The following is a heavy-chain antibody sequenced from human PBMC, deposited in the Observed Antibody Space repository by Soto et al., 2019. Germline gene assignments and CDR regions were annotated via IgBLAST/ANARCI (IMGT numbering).Heavy chain of an antibody. CDR2: ISHSVTT. CDR3: ARKSIAAAGYFYY. D-gene: IGHD6-13*01. CDR1: GYSISSGYY. V-gene: IGHV4-38-2*01. J-gene: IGHJ4*02. Sequence: SETLSLTCGVSGYSISSGYYWGWIRPSPGKGLEWIGSISHSVTTYNNQSLHSPVTISVDTSKNQFSLKLNFVAAADTAMYYCARKSIAAAGYFYYWGPGILVT.